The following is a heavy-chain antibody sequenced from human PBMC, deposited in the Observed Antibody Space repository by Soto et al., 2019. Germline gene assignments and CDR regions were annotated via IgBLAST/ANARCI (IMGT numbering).Heavy chain of an antibody. CDR2: IFYSGST. D-gene: IGHD6-25*01. CDR1: GRSMSGYY. Sequence: SETLSLTCTVSGRSMSGYYWSWIRQPAGERLEWIGYIFYSGSTNYNPSLKSRVTISVDTSKNQFSLKLSSVTAADTAVYYCARGPIGYKVLNDYWGQGTLVTVSS. V-gene: IGHV4-59*01. J-gene: IGHJ4*02. CDR3: ARGPIGYKVLNDY.